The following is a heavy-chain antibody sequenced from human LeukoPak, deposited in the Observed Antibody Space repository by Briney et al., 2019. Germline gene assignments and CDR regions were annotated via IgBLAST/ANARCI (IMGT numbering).Heavy chain of an antibody. CDR3: AKEGSSSAYNWFDP. V-gene: IGHV3-23*01. Sequence: GGSLRLSCAASGFTFITYAMSWVRRAPGKGLEWVSTITGGGDSTYYADSVKGRFTISRDNSKNTLYLQMNSLRAEDTAVYYCAKEGSSSAYNWFDPWGQGTLVTVSS. CDR1: GFTFITYA. D-gene: IGHD6-6*01. J-gene: IGHJ5*02. CDR2: ITGGGDST.